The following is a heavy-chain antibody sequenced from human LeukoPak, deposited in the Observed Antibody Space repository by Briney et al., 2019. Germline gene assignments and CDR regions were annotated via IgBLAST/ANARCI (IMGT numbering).Heavy chain of an antibody. D-gene: IGHD2-8*02. Sequence: GASVTVSCKASGYTLTEYYIHWVRQAPGQGLEWMGFIIPDSGGTTYQQNFQGRLTMTRDTSISTFYMELSSLRPDDTAIYYCSTEDKYCTGANCGVFWGQGTLVTVSS. CDR3: STEDKYCTGANCGVF. J-gene: IGHJ4*02. V-gene: IGHV1-2*02. CDR1: GYTLTEYY. CDR2: IIPDSGGT.